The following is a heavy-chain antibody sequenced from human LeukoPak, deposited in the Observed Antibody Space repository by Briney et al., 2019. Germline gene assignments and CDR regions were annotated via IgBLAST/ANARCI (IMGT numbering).Heavy chain of an antibody. CDR1: GGSISSSSYY. CDR2: IYYSGST. V-gene: IGHV4-39*01. CDR3: ARLERSIVVVPAAIRWFDP. J-gene: IGHJ5*02. Sequence: SETLSLTCTVSGGSISSSSYYWGWIRQPPGKGLEWIGSIYYSGSTCYNPSLKSRVTISVDTSKNQFSLKLSSVTAADTAVYYCARLERSIVVVPAAIRWFDPWGQGTLVTVSS. D-gene: IGHD2-2*01.